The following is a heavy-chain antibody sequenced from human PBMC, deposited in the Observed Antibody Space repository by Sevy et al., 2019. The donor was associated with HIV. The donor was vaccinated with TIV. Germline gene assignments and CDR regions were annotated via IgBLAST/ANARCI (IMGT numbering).Heavy chain of an antibody. D-gene: IGHD6-19*01. CDR1: GFTFISYA. V-gene: IGHV3-23*01. Sequence: GGSLRLSCAASGFTFISYAVSWVRQAPGKGLEWVSSISSSGGSLYYADSVKGRFTISRDNSKKMVDLEMNSLRAEDTAVYYCVRVALAGFDYWGPGTLVTVSS. J-gene: IGHJ4*02. CDR3: VRVALAGFDY. CDR2: ISSSGGSL.